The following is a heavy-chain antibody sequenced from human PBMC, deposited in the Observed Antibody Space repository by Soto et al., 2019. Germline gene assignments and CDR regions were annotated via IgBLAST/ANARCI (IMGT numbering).Heavy chain of an antibody. V-gene: IGHV3-30*18. CDR3: AKAMRPLGYCSGGSCYLDY. CDR1: GFTFSSYG. D-gene: IGHD2-15*01. CDR2: ISYDGSNK. Sequence: GSLRLSCAASGFTFSSYGMHWVRQAPGKGLEWVAVISYDGSNKYYADSVKGRFTISRDNSKNTLYLQMNSLRAEDTAVYYCAKAMRPLGYCSGGSCYLDYWGQGTLVTVSS. J-gene: IGHJ4*02.